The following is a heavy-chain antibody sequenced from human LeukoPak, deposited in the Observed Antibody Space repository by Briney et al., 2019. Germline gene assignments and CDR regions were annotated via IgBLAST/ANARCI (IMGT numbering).Heavy chain of an antibody. J-gene: IGHJ6*03. D-gene: IGHD2-2*01. CDR2: ITSSSTYI. CDR3: AKGGNCSSTSCRLNYYYMDV. V-gene: IGHV3-21*01. Sequence: PGGSLRLSCAASGFTFSSYNMNWVRQAPGKGLEWVSSITSSSTYIYYADSVKGRFTISRDNSKNALYLQMNSLRAEDTAVYYCAKGGNCSSTSCRLNYYYMDVWGKGTTVTISS. CDR1: GFTFSSYN.